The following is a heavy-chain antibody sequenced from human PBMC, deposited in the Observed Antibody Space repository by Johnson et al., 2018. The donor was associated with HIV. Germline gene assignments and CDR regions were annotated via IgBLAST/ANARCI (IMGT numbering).Heavy chain of an antibody. Sequence: VQLVESGGGVVRPGESLRLSCAGSGFTFDEYGMSWVRQVAGKGLEWVSVIYSGCSTYYTDSVKGRFTISRDNSNNTLYLQMNSLRAEDTAVYYCARSSTVVTPHDIWGQGTMVTVSS. J-gene: IGHJ3*02. CDR2: IYSGCST. V-gene: IGHV3-66*01. D-gene: IGHD4-23*01. CDR1: GFTFDEYG. CDR3: ARSSTVVTPHDI.